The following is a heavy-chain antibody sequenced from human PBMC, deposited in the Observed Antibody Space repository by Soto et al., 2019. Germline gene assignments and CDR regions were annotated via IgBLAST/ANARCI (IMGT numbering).Heavy chain of an antibody. CDR1: GFTFSDYY. D-gene: IGHD1-7*01. Sequence: GGSLRLSCAGSGFTFSDYYIDWVRQAPGKGQELVGRSRDKGNSYSTDYAASVKGRFTISRDASKNSLFLQMNSLKTEDTALYYCTRCITGTTSSVYWGQGTLVTVS. CDR3: TRCITGTTSSVY. J-gene: IGHJ4*02. V-gene: IGHV3-72*01. CDR2: SRDKGNSYST.